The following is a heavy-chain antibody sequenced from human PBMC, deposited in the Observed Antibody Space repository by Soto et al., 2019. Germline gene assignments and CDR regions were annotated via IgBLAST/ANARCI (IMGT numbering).Heavy chain of an antibody. CDR3: AREGAAPYYYYGMDV. D-gene: IGHD6-25*01. V-gene: IGHV1-69*05. CDR2: IIPVFGSA. J-gene: IGHJ6*02. Sequence: SVKVSCKASVGTFKTYAFTWVRQAPGQGIEWMGGIIPVFGSATSAKTFQGRVTMTTATSTSTVHMEVRSLRSDDTAVYYCAREGAAPYYYYGMDVWGQGTPVTVFS. CDR1: VGTFKTYA.